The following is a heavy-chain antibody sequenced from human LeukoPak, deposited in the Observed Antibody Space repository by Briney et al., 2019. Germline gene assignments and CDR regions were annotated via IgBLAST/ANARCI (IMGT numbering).Heavy chain of an antibody. CDR2: INHSGST. CDR3: ASTTAAAGNLDDY. CDR1: GGSFSGYY. J-gene: IGHJ4*02. V-gene: IGHV4-34*01. Sequence: SETLSLTCAVYGGSFSGYYWSWIRQPPGKGLEWIGEINHSGSTNYNPSLKSRVTISVDTSKNQFSLKLCSVTAADTAVYYCASTTAAAGNLDDYWGQGTLVTVSS. D-gene: IGHD6-13*01.